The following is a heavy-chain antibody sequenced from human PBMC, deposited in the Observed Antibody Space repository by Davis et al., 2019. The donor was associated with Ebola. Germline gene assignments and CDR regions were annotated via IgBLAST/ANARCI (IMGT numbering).Heavy chain of an antibody. D-gene: IGHD1-1*01. J-gene: IGHJ4*02. CDR1: GASISSSGYY. CDR2: ISYSGNP. Sequence: PSETLSLTCSVSGASISSSGYYWTWIRQHPEKGLEWIGYISYSGNPYYNPSLKSRVVISLDRSQNQFPLNLSSVTAADAAVYYCARENWDDHFFDHWGQGTLVAVSS. V-gene: IGHV4-31*03. CDR3: ARENWDDHFFDH.